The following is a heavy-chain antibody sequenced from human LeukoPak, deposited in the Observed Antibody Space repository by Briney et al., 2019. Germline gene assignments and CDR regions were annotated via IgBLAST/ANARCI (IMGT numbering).Heavy chain of an antibody. V-gene: IGHV3-9*01. D-gene: IGHD6-19*01. CDR2: ISWNSGSI. J-gene: IGHJ6*02. Sequence: PGGSLRLSCAASEFTFSSYAMSWVRQAPGKGLEWVSGISWNSGSIGYADSVKGRFTISRDNAKNSLYLQMNSLRAEDTALYYCARGSGPSRYYYGMDVWGQGTTVTVSS. CDR1: EFTFSSYA. CDR3: ARGSGPSRYYYGMDV.